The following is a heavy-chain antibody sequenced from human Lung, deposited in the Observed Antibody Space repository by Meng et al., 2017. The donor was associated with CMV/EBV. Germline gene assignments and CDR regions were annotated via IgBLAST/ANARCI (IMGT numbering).Heavy chain of an antibody. J-gene: IGHJ1*01. CDR3: LRRSGCSV. V-gene: IGHV4-4*02. Sequence: REAGPARGKPWETLSLPCAVSGNSITNQRGGAWVRQPPWKELGWIGKIPHRGSSAYNPSLKSRVSMSIDKSKNQFSLKLTSVAAADTAVYHCLRRSGCSVWGQGTLVTVSS. CDR1: GNSITNQRG. CDR2: IPHRGSS. D-gene: IGHD3-10*02.